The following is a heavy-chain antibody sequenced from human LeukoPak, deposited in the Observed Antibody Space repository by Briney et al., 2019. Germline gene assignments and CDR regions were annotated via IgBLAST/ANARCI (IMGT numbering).Heavy chain of an antibody. V-gene: IGHV3-48*01. CDR1: GFTFSSYS. D-gene: IGHD1-1*01. CDR2: ISSSSSTI. CDR3: ARELYNWNDGHVDY. Sequence: PGGSLRLSCAASGFTFSSYSMNWVRQAPGKGLEWVSYISSSSSTIYYADSVKGRFTISRDNAKNSLYLQMNSLRAEDTAVYYCARELYNWNDGHVDYWGQGTLATVSS. J-gene: IGHJ4*02.